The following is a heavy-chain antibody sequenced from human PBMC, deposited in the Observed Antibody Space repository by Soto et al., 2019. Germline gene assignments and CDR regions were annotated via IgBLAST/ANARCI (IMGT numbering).Heavy chain of an antibody. D-gene: IGHD3-3*01. CDR3: ASRFWSGYYEAGAFDI. CDR1: GGTFSSYT. CDR2: IIPILGIA. J-gene: IGHJ3*02. Sequence: SVKVSCKASGGTFSSYTISWVRQAPGQGLEWMGRIIPILGIANYAQKFQGRVTITADKSTSTAYMELSSLRAEDTAVYYCASRFWSGYYEAGAFDIWGQGTMVTVSS. V-gene: IGHV1-69*02.